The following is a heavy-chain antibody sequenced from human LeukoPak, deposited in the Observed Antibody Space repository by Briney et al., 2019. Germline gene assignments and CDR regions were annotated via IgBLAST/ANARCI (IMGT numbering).Heavy chain of an antibody. CDR1: GFIVSGDF. V-gene: IGHV3-53*01. CDR3: ARERGRGRDSPWFDY. J-gene: IGHJ4*02. Sequence: AGGSLRLSCAASGFIVSGDFVSWVCQAPGKGLEWVSVIYSDGSTYYADSVKGRFTISRDNSKNTLDLQMTGLRAEDTAVYYCARERGRGRDSPWFDYWGQGTLVTVSS. CDR2: IYSDGST. D-gene: IGHD1-26*01.